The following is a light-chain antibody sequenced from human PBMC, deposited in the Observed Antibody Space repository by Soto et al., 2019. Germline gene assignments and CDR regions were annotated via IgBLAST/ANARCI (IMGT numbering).Light chain of an antibody. CDR1: SSDVGGYNF. Sequence: QSALTQPASMSGSPGQSITISCTGTSSDVGGYNFVSWYQQHPGKALKLMIYHVTNRPSGVSSRFSGSKSGNTASLTISGLQAEDEADYYCSSYTSNITPYVFGTGTKVTVL. CDR2: HVT. V-gene: IGLV2-14*01. J-gene: IGLJ1*01. CDR3: SSYTSNITPYV.